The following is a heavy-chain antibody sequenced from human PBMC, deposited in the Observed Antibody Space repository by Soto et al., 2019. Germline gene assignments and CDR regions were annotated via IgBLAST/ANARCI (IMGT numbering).Heavy chain of an antibody. Sequence: GESLKISCKGSGYSFTSYWIGWVLQMPWKGLEWMGIIYPGDSDTRYSPSFQGQVTISADRSIGTAYLQWSSLKASDTAMYYYARHRLVGATFLSSAFDIWGQGTMVTVSS. J-gene: IGHJ3*02. CDR2: IYPGDSDT. D-gene: IGHD1-26*01. CDR3: ARHRLVGATFLSSAFDI. CDR1: GYSFTSYW. V-gene: IGHV5-51*01.